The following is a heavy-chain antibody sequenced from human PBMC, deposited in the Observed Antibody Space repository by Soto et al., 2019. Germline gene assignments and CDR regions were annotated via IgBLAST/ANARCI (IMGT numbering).Heavy chain of an antibody. CDR2: IRGFSPYT. Sequence: KPGGSLRLSCISSGFTFRTYTMNWVRQAPGKGLEWVSGIRGFSPYTFCAESVKGRFTISRDNAKNSLYLQMNSLRAEDTAVYYCARDRGYDAHDYYYNAMDVWGQGTTVTVSS. CDR1: GFTFRTYT. CDR3: ARDRGYDAHDYYYNAMDV. J-gene: IGHJ6*02. V-gene: IGHV3-21*01. D-gene: IGHD3-10*01.